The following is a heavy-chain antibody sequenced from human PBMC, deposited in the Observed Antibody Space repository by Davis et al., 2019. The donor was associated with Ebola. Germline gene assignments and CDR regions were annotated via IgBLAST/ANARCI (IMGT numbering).Heavy chain of an antibody. D-gene: IGHD2-2*01. V-gene: IGHV3-48*03. CDR1: GFTFSDYE. Sequence: GESLKISCAASGFTFSDYEMFWVRQSPGKGLEWIAYISDNGNTKYYGESLKGRSTISRDNSKNSLHLEVGSLRVDDTSVYYCARGSAAVFGHIAFWGQGTPVTVSS. CDR3: ARGSAAVFGHIAF. CDR2: ISDNGNTK. J-gene: IGHJ4*02.